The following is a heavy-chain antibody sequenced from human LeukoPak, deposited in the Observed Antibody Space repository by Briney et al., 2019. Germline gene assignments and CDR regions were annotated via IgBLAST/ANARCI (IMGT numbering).Heavy chain of an antibody. D-gene: IGHD7-27*01. CDR1: GFTFSSYA. Sequence: GGSLRLSCAASGFTFSSYAMSWVRQAPGKGLEWVSAISGVGSTTYYADSVKGRFTISRDNSKNTLYLQMNSLRAEDAAVYYFAKAFKLGTFDYLGQGALVTVSS. J-gene: IGHJ4*02. V-gene: IGHV3-23*01. CDR3: AKAFKLGTFDY. CDR2: ISGVGSTT.